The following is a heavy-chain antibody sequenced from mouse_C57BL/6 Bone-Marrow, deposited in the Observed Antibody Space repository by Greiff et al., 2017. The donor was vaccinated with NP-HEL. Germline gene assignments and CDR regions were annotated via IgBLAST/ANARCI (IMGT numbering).Heavy chain of an antibody. D-gene: IGHD4-1*01. V-gene: IGHV2-2*01. Sequence: VKLQESGPGLVQPSQSLSITCTVSGFSLTSYGVHWVRQSPGKGLEWLGVIWSGGSTDYNAAFISRLSISKDNSKSQVFFKMNSLQADDTAIYYCARNKRNWEGTWFAYWGQGTLVTVSA. CDR2: IWSGGST. CDR3: ARNKRNWEGTWFAY. CDR1: GFSLTSYG. J-gene: IGHJ3*01.